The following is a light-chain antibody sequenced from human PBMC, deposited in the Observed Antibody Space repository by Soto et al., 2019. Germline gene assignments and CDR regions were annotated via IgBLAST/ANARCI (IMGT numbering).Light chain of an antibody. CDR2: GAS. J-gene: IGKJ5*01. CDR1: QSVSGN. Sequence: EIVMTQSPATLSVSPGDRATLSCRASQSVSGNLAWYQQIPGQAPRLLIYGASTRATGVPARFSGSGSGTEVTLTIISLQSEDFAVYYCQQYNNCPPITFGQGTRLEIK. V-gene: IGKV3-15*01. CDR3: QQYNNCPPIT.